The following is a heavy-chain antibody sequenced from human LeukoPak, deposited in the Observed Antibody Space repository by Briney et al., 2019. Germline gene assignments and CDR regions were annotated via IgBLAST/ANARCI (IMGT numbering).Heavy chain of an antibody. Sequence: GGSLRLSCAASGFTYDDYTMHWVRQAPGKGLEWVSLISWDGGSTYYADSVKGRFTISRDNSKNSLYLQMNSLRTEDTALYYCAKGPLYSSSWPLFDYWGQGTLVTVSS. V-gene: IGHV3-43*01. CDR3: AKGPLYSSSWPLFDY. D-gene: IGHD6-13*01. J-gene: IGHJ4*02. CDR2: ISWDGGST. CDR1: GFTYDDYT.